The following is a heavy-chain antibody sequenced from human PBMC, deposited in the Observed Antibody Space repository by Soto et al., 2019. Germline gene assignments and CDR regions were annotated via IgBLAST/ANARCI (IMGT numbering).Heavy chain of an antibody. J-gene: IGHJ4*02. CDR3: ARDLPPVDY. Sequence: GGSLRLSCAASGFTFSSYSMNWVRQAPGKGLEWVSYISSSSRTIYCADSVKGRFTISRDNAKNSLYLQMNSLRAEDTAVYYCARDLPPVDYWGQGTLVTVSS. CDR2: ISSSSRTI. CDR1: GFTFSSYS. V-gene: IGHV3-48*01.